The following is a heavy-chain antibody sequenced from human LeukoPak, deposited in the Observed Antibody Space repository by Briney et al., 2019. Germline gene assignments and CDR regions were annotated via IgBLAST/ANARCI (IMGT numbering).Heavy chain of an antibody. CDR1: GFTFSDFY. J-gene: IGHJ4*02. Sequence: PGGSLRLSCAASGFTFSDFYMSWIRQAPGKGLEWVSYISTSSSFTDYVDSVKGRFTISRDNTKTSLYLQMNSLRAEDTAVYYCARGGANYEVNWGQGTLVTVSS. CDR2: ISTSSSFT. CDR3: ARGGANYEVN. D-gene: IGHD4/OR15-4a*01. V-gene: IGHV3-11*05.